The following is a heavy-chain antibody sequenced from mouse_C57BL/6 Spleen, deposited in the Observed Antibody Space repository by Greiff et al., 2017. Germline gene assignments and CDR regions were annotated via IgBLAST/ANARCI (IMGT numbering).Heavy chain of an antibody. Sequence: QVQLQQPGAELVMPGASVKLSCKASGYTFTSYWMHWVKQRPGQGLEWIGEIDPSYSYTNYNQKFKGKSTLTVDKSSSTAYMQLSSLTSEDSAVYYCARSRSTMVTIDYWGQGTTLTVSS. CDR3: ARSRSTMVTIDY. CDR2: IDPSYSYT. V-gene: IGHV1-69*01. D-gene: IGHD2-2*01. J-gene: IGHJ2*01. CDR1: GYTFTSYW.